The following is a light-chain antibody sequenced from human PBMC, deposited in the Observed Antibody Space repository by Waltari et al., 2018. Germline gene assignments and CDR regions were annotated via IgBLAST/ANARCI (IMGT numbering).Light chain of an antibody. V-gene: IGLV3-1*01. Sequence: SYELTQPPSVSVSSGQTATITGSGNKSAQRYLSWYQKRPGQSPSVVIYQDSKRPSGMPERFSGSNSGNTATLTISGTQAVDEADYFCQAWDYNTAMFGGGTRLTVL. CDR1: KSAQRY. CDR3: QAWDYNTAM. CDR2: QDS. J-gene: IGLJ3*02.